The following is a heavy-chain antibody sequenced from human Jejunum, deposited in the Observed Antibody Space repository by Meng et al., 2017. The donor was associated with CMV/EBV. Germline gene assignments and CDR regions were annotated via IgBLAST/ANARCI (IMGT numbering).Heavy chain of an antibody. CDR3: ARDPGVDF. CDR1: GFPFTTFP. Sequence: LSCVAFGFPFTTFPLHWVRQAPGKGLEWVAVISSDATKQHYAESVKGRFTISRDNSKSTLYLQMNSLRAEDTAVYYCARDPGVDFWGQGTLVTVSS. D-gene: IGHD3-3*01. CDR2: ISSDATKQ. J-gene: IGHJ4*02. V-gene: IGHV3-30*04.